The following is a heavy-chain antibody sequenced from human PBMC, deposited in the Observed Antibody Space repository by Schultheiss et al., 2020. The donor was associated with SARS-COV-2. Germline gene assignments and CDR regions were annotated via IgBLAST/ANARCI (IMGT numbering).Heavy chain of an antibody. V-gene: IGHV3-30*18. CDR3: AKDHDPIAVAGTTDY. Sequence: GGSLRLSCAASGFTLSSYGMHWVRQAPGKGLEWVAVISYDGSNKYYADSVKGRFTISRDNSKNTLYLQMNSLRAEDTAVYYWAKDHDPIAVAGTTDYWGHGALVTVSS. CDR2: ISYDGSNK. J-gene: IGHJ4*01. CDR1: GFTLSSYG. D-gene: IGHD6-19*01.